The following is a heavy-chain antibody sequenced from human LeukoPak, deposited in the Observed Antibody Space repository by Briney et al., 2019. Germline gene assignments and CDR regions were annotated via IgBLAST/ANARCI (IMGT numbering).Heavy chain of an antibody. V-gene: IGHV3-23*01. CDR1: GFTFSSYA. J-gene: IGHJ4*02. CDR2: IFGSGGST. Sequence: GGSLRLSCAASGFTFSSYAMYWVRQAPGKGLEWVSGIFGSGGSTHYADSVKGRFTISRDNSKNTLYLQMNSLRAEDTAVYYCAKPLTSYSSGWYGYWGQGTLVTVSS. D-gene: IGHD6-19*01. CDR3: AKPLTSYSSGWYGY.